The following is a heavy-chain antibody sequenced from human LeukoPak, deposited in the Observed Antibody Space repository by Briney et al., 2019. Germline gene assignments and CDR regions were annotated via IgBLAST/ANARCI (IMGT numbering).Heavy chain of an antibody. D-gene: IGHD3-16*01. CDR2: ISGSGGST. CDR1: GFTVSSYA. Sequence: GGSLRLSCAASGFTVSSYAMRWVRQAPGKGLEWVSGISGSGGSTYYADSVKGRFTISRDNSKNTLYLQMNSLRAEDTAVYYCAKEVWGTGNWFDPWGQGTLVTVSS. J-gene: IGHJ5*02. V-gene: IGHV3-23*01. CDR3: AKEVWGTGNWFDP.